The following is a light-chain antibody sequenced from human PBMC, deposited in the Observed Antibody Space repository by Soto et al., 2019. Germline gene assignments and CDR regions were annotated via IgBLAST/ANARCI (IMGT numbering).Light chain of an antibody. V-gene: IGKV3-20*01. J-gene: IGKJ1*01. Sequence: EIVLTQSPGTLSLSPGERATLSCRASQSVSSNYLAWYQQKPGQAPRLHIYGASSRATGIPDRFSGSGSGTDFTLTISRLEPEDFAVYYCQQYDSSPWTFGQGTKVEIK. CDR2: GAS. CDR1: QSVSSNY. CDR3: QQYDSSPWT.